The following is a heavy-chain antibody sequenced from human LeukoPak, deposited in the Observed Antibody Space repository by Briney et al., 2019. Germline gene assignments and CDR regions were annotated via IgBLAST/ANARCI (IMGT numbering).Heavy chain of an antibody. CDR1: GFTFSVYT. J-gene: IGHJ3*02. D-gene: IGHD6-19*01. CDR3: ARAPSSGWSHAFDI. Sequence: GGSLRLSCAASGFTFSVYTIHWVRQAPGKGLEWVAVMSSDGGNKYYADSVKGRFTISRDNSRNTMYLQMNSLRAEDTAVYYCARAPSSGWSHAFDIWGQGTMVTVSS. V-gene: IGHV3-30-3*01. CDR2: MSSDGGNK.